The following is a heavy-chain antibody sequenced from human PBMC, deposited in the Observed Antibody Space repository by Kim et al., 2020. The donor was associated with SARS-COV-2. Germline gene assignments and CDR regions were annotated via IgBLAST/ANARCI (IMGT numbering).Heavy chain of an antibody. D-gene: IGHD6-13*01. CDR3: AGSGYSSSLEFVEAFDI. CDR2: IYHSGST. Sequence: SETLSLTCAVSGGSISSGGYSWSWIRQPPGKGLEWIGYIYHSGSTYYNPSLKSRVTISVDRSKNQFSLKLSSVTAADTAVYYCAGSGYSSSLEFVEAFDIWGQGTMVTVSS. J-gene: IGHJ3*02. V-gene: IGHV4-30-2*01. CDR1: GGSISSGGYS.